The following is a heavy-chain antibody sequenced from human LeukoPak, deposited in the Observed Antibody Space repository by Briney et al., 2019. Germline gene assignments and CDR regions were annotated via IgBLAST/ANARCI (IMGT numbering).Heavy chain of an antibody. Sequence: ASVKVSCKASGYTFSGYYVHWVRQAPGQGLEWMGWINHNTGDTDYAQKFQGRVTMTRDTSFSTAYMELSSLRSDDTAVYYCARITLPGLPLGWFDPWGQGTPVTVSS. CDR1: GYTFSGYY. V-gene: IGHV1-2*02. CDR3: ARITLPGLPLGWFDP. CDR2: INHNTGDT. J-gene: IGHJ5*02.